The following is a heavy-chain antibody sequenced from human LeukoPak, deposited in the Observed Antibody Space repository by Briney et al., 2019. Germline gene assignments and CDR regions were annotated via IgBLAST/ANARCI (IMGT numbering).Heavy chain of an antibody. J-gene: IGHJ4*02. CDR2: IRGDGATM. V-gene: IGHV3-23*01. Sequence: GGSLRLSCAASGFTFRSHAMSWVRRAPGRGLEWVSPIRGDGATMFYADSVKGRITVSRDNSKNTLYLQFNSLRVDDTAVYYCARDQFRDYFRGADYWGQGTLVTVSS. CDR1: GFTFRSHA. D-gene: IGHD3-16*01. CDR3: ARDQFRDYFRGADY.